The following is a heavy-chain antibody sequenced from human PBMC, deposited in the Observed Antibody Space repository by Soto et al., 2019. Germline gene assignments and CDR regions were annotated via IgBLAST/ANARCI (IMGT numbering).Heavy chain of an antibody. Sequence: QVQLVQSGAEVKKPGASVKVSCKASGYTFTRSGISWVRQAPGQGLEWMGWINGYNGNTNYTQKIQGRISMTTDTPTRTADMGLRSLRPDDTGVYYCARMGDVPYYYYGMDVWGQGTTVIVSS. V-gene: IGHV1-18*01. CDR1: GYTFTRSG. CDR2: INGYNGNT. D-gene: IGHD3-16*01. CDR3: ARMGDVPYYYYGMDV. J-gene: IGHJ6*02.